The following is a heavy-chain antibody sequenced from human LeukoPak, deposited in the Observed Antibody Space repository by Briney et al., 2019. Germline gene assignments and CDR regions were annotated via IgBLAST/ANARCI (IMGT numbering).Heavy chain of an antibody. D-gene: IGHD3-22*01. J-gene: IGHJ4*02. Sequence: QPGGSLRLSCAASGFTFSTYWMQWVRQAPGKGLVWVSHISIDGSTTTYADSVKGRFTISRGNAKNTLYLQMNSLRAEDTAVYYCVRGIVAVAASPQYYYDSSGTDYWGQGTLVTVSS. CDR1: GFTFSTYW. CDR2: ISIDGSTT. CDR3: VRGIVAVAASPQYYYDSSGTDY. V-gene: IGHV3-74*03.